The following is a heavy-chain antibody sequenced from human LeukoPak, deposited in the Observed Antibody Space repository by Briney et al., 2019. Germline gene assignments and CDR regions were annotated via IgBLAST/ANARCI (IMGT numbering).Heavy chain of an antibody. V-gene: IGHV3-33*01. CDR1: GFTFSTHG. D-gene: IGHD5-12*01. Sequence: GGSLRLSCVVSGFTFSTHGFHWVRQAPGRGLEWVSVIWHDGGRKEYADSVRGRFTISRDNSNLYLQMNSLRAEDTAIYYCARDIGNSGFNLDYWGQGTPVTVSS. CDR2: IWHDGGRK. J-gene: IGHJ4*02. CDR3: ARDIGNSGFNLDY.